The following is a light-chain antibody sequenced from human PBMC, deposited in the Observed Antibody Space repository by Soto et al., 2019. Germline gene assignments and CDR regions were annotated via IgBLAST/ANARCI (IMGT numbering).Light chain of an antibody. V-gene: IGKV3-20*01. J-gene: IGKJ1*01. CDR1: QSVSSSY. CDR2: GTS. Sequence: EIVLTQSPGTLSLSPGERATLSCRASQSVSSSYLAWYQQKPGQAPRLLIYGTSSRATGIPDRFSGSGSGTDFTLTISRLEPEDFAVFYCQQYGGSTPTFGQGTKVEIK. CDR3: QQYGGSTPT.